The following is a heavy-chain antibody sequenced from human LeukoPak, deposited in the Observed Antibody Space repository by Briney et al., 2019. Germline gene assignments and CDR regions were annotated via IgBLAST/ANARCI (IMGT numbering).Heavy chain of an antibody. CDR2: MNPNSGNT. CDR3: ARGTKSGSYWNWFDP. Sequence: GASVKVSCKASGYTFTSYDIDWVRQATGQGLEWMGWMNPNSGNTGYARKFQGRVTMTRNTSISTAYMELSSLRSEDTAVYYCARGTKSGSYWNWFDPWGQGTLVTVSS. V-gene: IGHV1-8*01. J-gene: IGHJ5*02. D-gene: IGHD1-26*01. CDR1: GYTFTSYD.